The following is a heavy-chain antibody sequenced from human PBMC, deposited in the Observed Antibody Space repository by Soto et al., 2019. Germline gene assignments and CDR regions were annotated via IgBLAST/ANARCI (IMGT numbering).Heavy chain of an antibody. V-gene: IGHV1-46*01. J-gene: IGHJ4*02. CDR3: ASPATPALPELSPFDY. D-gene: IGHD1-7*01. Sequence: QVQLVQSGAEVKKPGASVKVSCKASGYTFSDYYMHWVRQAPGQGLEWMGIINPSGGSTDYAQKFQGGVTMTRDTSTSTVYMELSSLRSEDTAVYYCASPATPALPELSPFDYWGQGTLVTVSS. CDR2: INPSGGST. CDR1: GYTFSDYY.